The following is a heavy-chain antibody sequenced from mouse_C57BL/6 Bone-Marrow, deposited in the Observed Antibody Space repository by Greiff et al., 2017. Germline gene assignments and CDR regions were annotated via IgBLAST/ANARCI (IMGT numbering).Heavy chain of an antibody. CDR3: ARVSSSCPCDCAMDY. CDR2: IGPNSGGT. V-gene: IGHV1-72*01. CDR1: GYTFTSYW. J-gene: IGHJ4*01. Sequence: QVQLQQPGAELVKPGASVKLSCKASGYTFTSYWMHWVKQRPGRGLEWIGRIGPNSGGTKYNEKFKSKATLTVDKPSSTAYMQLSSLTSEDSAVYYCARVSSSCPCDCAMDYWGPGTSVTVSS. D-gene: IGHD1-1*01.